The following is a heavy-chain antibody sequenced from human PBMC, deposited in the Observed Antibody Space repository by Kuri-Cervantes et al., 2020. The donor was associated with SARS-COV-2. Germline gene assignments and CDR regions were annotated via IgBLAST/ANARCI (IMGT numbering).Heavy chain of an antibody. CDR1: GFTVSSNY. J-gene: IGHJ6*02. Sequence: GESLKISCAASGFTVSSNYMSWVRQAPGKGLEWVSVIYSGGSTYYADSVKGRFTISRDNSKNTLYLQMNSLRAEDTAVYYCARVEVAGMSYGRDVWSQGTTVTVSS. CDR2: IYSGGST. D-gene: IGHD6-19*01. V-gene: IGHV3-66*02. CDR3: ARVEVAGMSYGRDV.